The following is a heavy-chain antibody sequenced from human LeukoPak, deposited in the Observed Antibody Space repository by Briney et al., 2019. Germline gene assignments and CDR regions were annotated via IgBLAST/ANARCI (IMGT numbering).Heavy chain of an antibody. D-gene: IGHD6-6*01. CDR1: GGSISSYY. CDR2: IYYSGST. V-gene: IGHV4-59*01. Sequence: SETLSLTCTVSGGSISSYYWSWIRQPPGKGLEWIGYIYYSGSTNYNPSLKSRVTISVDTSKNQFSLKLSSVTAADTAVYYCARHEQLEYFDYWGQGTLVTVSS. CDR3: ARHEQLEYFDY. J-gene: IGHJ4*02.